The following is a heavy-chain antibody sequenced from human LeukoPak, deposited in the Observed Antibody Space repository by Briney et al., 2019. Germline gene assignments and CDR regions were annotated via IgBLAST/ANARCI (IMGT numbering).Heavy chain of an antibody. CDR3: ASSMGYKPFDY. J-gene: IGHJ4*02. CDR1: GFTFSSYW. V-gene: IGHV3-7*01. Sequence: GSLRLSCAASGFTFSSYWMSWVRQAPGKGLEWVANRKQDGSEKYYVDSVKGRFTISRDNAKNSLYLQMNSLRAEDTAVYYCASSMGYKPFDYWGQGTLVTVSS. D-gene: IGHD5-24*01. CDR2: RKQDGSEK.